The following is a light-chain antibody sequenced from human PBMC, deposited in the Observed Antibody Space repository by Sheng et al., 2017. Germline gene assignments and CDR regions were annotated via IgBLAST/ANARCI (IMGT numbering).Light chain of an antibody. CDR1: QDINNY. Sequence: DIQMTQSPSSLSASVGDRVTITCQASQDINNYLNWYQQKPGKAPKLLIYAASSLQSGVPSRFSGSGSGTDFTLTISSLQPEDFATYYCQLSSSPFTFGGGTKVEIK. J-gene: IGKJ4*01. V-gene: IGKV1-39*01. CDR3: QLSSSPFT. CDR2: AAS.